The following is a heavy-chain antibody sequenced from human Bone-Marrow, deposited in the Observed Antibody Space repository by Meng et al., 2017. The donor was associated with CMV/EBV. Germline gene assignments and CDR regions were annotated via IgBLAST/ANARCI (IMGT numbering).Heavy chain of an antibody. J-gene: IGHJ5*02. CDR1: GFNFSSYS. V-gene: IGHV3-21*01. D-gene: IGHD3-16*01. CDR3: ARELRGEYSNWFDP. Sequence: ASGFNFSSYSMNWGRQAPGKGLEWVSSISSSSRYIYYADSVKGRFTISRDNAKNSLYLQMNSLRAEDTAVYYCARELRGEYSNWFDPWGQGTLVTVSS. CDR2: ISSSSRYI.